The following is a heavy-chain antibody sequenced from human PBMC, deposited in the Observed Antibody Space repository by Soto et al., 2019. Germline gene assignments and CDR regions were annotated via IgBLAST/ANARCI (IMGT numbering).Heavy chain of an antibody. CDR2: ISSSSSYI. Sequence: GGSLRPSCAASGFTFSSYSMNWVRQAPGKGLEWVSSISSSSSYIYYADSVKGRFTISRDNAKNSLYLQMNSLRAEDTAVYYCARDPPPAVAGTAYGMDVWGQGTTVTVSS. D-gene: IGHD6-19*01. CDR1: GFTFSSYS. CDR3: ARDPPPAVAGTAYGMDV. J-gene: IGHJ6*02. V-gene: IGHV3-21*01.